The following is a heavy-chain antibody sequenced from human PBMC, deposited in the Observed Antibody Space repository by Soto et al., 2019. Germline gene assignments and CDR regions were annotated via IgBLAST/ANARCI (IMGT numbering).Heavy chain of an antibody. CDR2: INAGNGNT. Sequence: ASVKVSCKASGYTFTSYAMHWVRQAPGQRLEWMGWINAGNGNTKYSQKFQGRVTITRDTSASTAYMELSSLRSEDTAVYYCARVDFRLEWLPSQDIWGQGTMVTVSS. CDR3: ARVDFRLEWLPSQDI. CDR1: GYTFTSYA. D-gene: IGHD3-3*01. V-gene: IGHV1-3*01. J-gene: IGHJ3*02.